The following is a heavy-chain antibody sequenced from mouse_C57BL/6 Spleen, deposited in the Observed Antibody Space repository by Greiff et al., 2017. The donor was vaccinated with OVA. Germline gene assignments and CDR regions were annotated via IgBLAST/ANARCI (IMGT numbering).Heavy chain of an antibody. CDR2: INYDGSST. Sequence: EVMLVESEGGLVQPGSSMKLSCTASGFTFSDYYMAWVRQVPEKGLEWVANINYDGSSTYYLDSLKSRFIISRDNAKNILYLQMSSLKSEDTATYYCARDGLRLGTFDYWGQGTTLTVSS. CDR1: GFTFSDYY. CDR3: ARDGLRLGTFDY. D-gene: IGHD1-1*01. J-gene: IGHJ2*01. V-gene: IGHV5-16*01.